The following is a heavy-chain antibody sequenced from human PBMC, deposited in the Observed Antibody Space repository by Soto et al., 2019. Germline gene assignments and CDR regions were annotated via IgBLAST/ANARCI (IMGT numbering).Heavy chain of an antibody. D-gene: IGHD2-8*02. CDR1: GFICSSYD. CDR3: AKATATGGGAFDI. CDR2: ILVGGST. V-gene: IGHV3-23*01. J-gene: IGHJ3*02. Sequence: LRLSCAASGFICSSYDMSWVRQAPGKGLEWVSTILVGGSTHYPDSVKGRFTISRDNSKNTVFLQMNSLTAGDTAVYYCAKATATGGGAFDICGQGTMVTVSS.